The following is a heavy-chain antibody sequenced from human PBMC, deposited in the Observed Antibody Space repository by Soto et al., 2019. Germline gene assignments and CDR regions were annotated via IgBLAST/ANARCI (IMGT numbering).Heavy chain of an antibody. D-gene: IGHD6-6*01. CDR3: AKVGYSSSLLFDY. Sequence: GGSLRLSCAASGFTFSSYGMHWVRQAPGKGLEWVAVISYDGSNKYYADSVKGRFTISRDNSKNTLYLQMNSLRAEDTAVYYCAKVGYSSSLLFDYWGQGTLVTVSS. CDR2: ISYDGSNK. J-gene: IGHJ4*02. V-gene: IGHV3-30*18. CDR1: GFTFSSYG.